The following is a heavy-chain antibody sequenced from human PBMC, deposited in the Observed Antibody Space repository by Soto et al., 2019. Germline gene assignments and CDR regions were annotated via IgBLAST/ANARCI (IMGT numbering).Heavy chain of an antibody. Sequence: RLSCAASGFTFNDYAINWVRQLPGRGLEYVSGIGGRGGNAFYADSMKGRFIISRDNSKNTVYLQMNNLRVDDSAMYYCTRGPRPISTGPGAYWGQGTQVTVSS. V-gene: IGHV3-23*01. CDR3: TRGPRPISTGPGAY. D-gene: IGHD3-10*01. J-gene: IGHJ4*02. CDR1: GFTFNDYA. CDR2: IGGRGGNA.